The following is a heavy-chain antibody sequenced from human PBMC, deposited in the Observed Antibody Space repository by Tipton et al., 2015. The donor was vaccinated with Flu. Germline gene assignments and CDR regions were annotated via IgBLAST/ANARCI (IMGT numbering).Heavy chain of an antibody. CDR1: GGSFSGYY. CDR2: INHSGST. CDR3: ARTRGWNWNYEYYYYGMDV. D-gene: IGHD1-7*01. V-gene: IGHV4-34*01. J-gene: IGHJ6*02. Sequence: TLSLTCAVYGGSFSGYYWSWIRQPPGKRLEWIGEINHSGSTNYNPSLKSRVTISVDTSKNQFSLKLSSVAAADTAVYYCARTRGWNWNYEYYYYGMDVWGQATTVTVSS.